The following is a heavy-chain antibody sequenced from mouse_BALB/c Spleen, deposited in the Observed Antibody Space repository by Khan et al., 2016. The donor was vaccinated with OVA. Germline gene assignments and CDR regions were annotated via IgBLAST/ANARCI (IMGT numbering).Heavy chain of an antibody. Sequence: EVQLKESGAQLVKPGASVKLSCTASGFNIKDTYMHWVKERPEQGLEWIGRIAPVNGNTKYDPKFQGKATITADTSSTTSYLQLSSLTSEDTAVYYCAHPSDDPRNVDVGGAGTTVTVSS. CDR2: IAPVNGNT. D-gene: IGHD6-1*01. V-gene: IGHV14-3*02. J-gene: IGHJ1*01. CDR1: GFNIKDTY. CDR3: AHPSDDPRNVDV.